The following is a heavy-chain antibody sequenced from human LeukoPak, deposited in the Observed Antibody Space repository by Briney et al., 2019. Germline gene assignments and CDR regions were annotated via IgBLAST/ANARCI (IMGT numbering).Heavy chain of an antibody. CDR1: GGSISSSSYY. J-gene: IGHJ3*02. D-gene: IGHD5-18*01. V-gene: IGHV4-39*01. CDR2: IYYSGST. Sequence: SETLSLTCTVSGGSISSSSYYWGWIRQPPGKGLEWIGSIYYSGSTYYNPFLKSRVTISVDTSKNQFSLKLSSVTAADTAVYYCARHPLYHVDTAMVWNGAFDIWGQGTMVTVSS. CDR3: ARHPLYHVDTAMVWNGAFDI.